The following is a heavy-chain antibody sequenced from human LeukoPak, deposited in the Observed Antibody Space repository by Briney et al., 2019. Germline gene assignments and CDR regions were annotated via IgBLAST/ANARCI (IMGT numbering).Heavy chain of an antibody. CDR1: GGSISSGGYS. V-gene: IGHV4-30-2*01. CDR2: IYHSGST. J-gene: IGHJ5*02. Sequence: PSQTLSLTCAVSGGSISSGGYSWSWIRQPPGKGLEWIGYIYHSGSTYCNPSLKSRVTISVDRSKNQFSLKLSSVTAADTAVYYCARVVVVAATGDNWFDPWGQGTLVTVSS. CDR3: ARVVVVAATGDNWFDP. D-gene: IGHD2-15*01.